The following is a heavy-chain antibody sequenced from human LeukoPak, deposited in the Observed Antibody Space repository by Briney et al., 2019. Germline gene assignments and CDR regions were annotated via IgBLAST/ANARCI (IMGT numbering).Heavy chain of an antibody. CDR3: ARDRVVVVAARAFQAFDI. J-gene: IGHJ3*02. CDR1: GSTFSSYA. V-gene: IGHV1-69*05. Sequence: SVKVSCKASGSTFSSYAISWVRQAPGQGLEWMGGIIPIFGTANYAQKFQGRVTITTDESTSTAYMELSSLRSEDTAVYYCARDRVVVVAARAFQAFDIWGQGTMVTVSS. D-gene: IGHD2-15*01. CDR2: IIPIFGTA.